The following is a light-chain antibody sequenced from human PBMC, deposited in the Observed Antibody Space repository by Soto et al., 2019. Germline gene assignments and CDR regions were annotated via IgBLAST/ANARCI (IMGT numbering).Light chain of an antibody. CDR2: KAS. Sequence: DIQMTQSPSTLSASVGDRVTITCRASQSISSWLAWYQQKPGKAPKLLISKASSLESGGPSRFSGSGSGTEFTLTISSLQPDDFATYYCQQYNSSPWTFGQGTKVEIK. CDR1: QSISSW. J-gene: IGKJ1*01. V-gene: IGKV1-5*03. CDR3: QQYNSSPWT.